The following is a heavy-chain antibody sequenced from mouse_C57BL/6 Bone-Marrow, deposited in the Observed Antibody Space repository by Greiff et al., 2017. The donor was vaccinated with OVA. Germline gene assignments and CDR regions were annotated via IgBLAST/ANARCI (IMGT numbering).Heavy chain of an antibody. CDR3: ASYYDNYEYFDY. CDR1: EYAFTSHY. D-gene: IGHD2-1*01. V-gene: IGHV5-2*01. J-gene: IGHJ2*01. CDR2: INSDGGST. Sequence: EVKRVESGGGLVQPGESLKLSCESNEYAFTSHYMSWVRQTPEKRLELVAAINSDGGSTYYPDTMERRFIISRDNAKKTLYLQMSSLRSEDTALDYCASYYDNYEYFDYWGQGTTLTVSS.